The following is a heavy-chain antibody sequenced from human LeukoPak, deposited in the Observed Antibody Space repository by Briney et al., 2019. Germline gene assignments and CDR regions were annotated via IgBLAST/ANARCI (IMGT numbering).Heavy chain of an antibody. J-gene: IGHJ4*02. Sequence: GGSLRLSCAASGFTFSSYWMSWVRQAPGKGLEWVSSISSSSSYIYYADSVKGRFTISRDNAKNSLYLQMNSLRAEDTAVYYCARDEGYSSSFGGTDYWGQGTLVTVSS. CDR1: GFTFSSYW. V-gene: IGHV3-21*01. D-gene: IGHD6-6*01. CDR3: ARDEGYSSSFGGTDY. CDR2: ISSSSSYI.